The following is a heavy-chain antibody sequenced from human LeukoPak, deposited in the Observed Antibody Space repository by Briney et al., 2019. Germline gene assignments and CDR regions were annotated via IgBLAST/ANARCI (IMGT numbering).Heavy chain of an antibody. CDR1: GFTFSSYA. V-gene: IGHV3-23*01. J-gene: IGHJ4*02. Sequence: GESLKISCAASGFTFSSYAMSWVRQAPGKGLEWVSAISGSGGSTYYADSVKGRFTISRDNSKNTLYLQMNSLRAEDTAVYYCAKDRETVRGVIFDYWGQGTLVTVSS. CDR2: ISGSGGST. CDR3: AKDRETVRGVIFDY. D-gene: IGHD3-10*01.